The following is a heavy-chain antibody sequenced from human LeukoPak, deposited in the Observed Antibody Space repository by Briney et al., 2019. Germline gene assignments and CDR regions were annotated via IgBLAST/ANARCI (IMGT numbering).Heavy chain of an antibody. J-gene: IGHJ6*03. CDR1: GFTFSIYA. D-gene: IGHD5-18*01. Sequence: QTGGSLRLSCAASGFTFSIYAMTWVRQAPGKGLEWVSGISGSGGSTYYADSVKGRFTISRDNSKTTLYLQMNSLRAEDTAVYYCAKPGRYGLRACYMDVWGNGTTVTVSS. CDR2: ISGSGGST. V-gene: IGHV3-23*01. CDR3: AKPGRYGLRACYMDV.